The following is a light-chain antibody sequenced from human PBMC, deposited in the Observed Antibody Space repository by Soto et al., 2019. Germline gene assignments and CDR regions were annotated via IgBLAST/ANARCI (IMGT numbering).Light chain of an antibody. CDR1: ESVSSD. V-gene: IGKV3-15*01. CDR3: QQYNDWPRT. J-gene: IGKJ1*01. Sequence: ETVMTQSPATLSVSPGERATLSCRASESVSSDLARYEQTPGQAPRLLIYGASTRATGIPARFSGSGSGTEFTLTISSLQSEDSAVYDCQQYNDWPRTFGQGTKVEIK. CDR2: GAS.